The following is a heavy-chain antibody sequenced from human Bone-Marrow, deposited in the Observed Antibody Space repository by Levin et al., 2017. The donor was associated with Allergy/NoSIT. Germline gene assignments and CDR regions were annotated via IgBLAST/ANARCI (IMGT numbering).Heavy chain of an antibody. CDR3: ARDHRPYSSGWSPLDY. CDR1: GFTFSSYW. D-gene: IGHD6-19*01. Sequence: GGSLRLSCAASGFTFSSYWMSWVRQAPGKGLEWVANIKQDGSEKYYVDSVKGRFTISRDNAKNSLYLQMNSLRAEDTAVYYCARDHRPYSSGWSPLDYWGQGTLVTVSS. CDR2: IKQDGSEK. J-gene: IGHJ4*02. V-gene: IGHV3-7*01.